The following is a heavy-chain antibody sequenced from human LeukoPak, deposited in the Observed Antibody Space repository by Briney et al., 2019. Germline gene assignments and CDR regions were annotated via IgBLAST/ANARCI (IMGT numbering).Heavy chain of an antibody. CDR3: ARMFLQ. Sequence: PGGSLRLSCEASGFSFSTYEMNWVRQAPGKGLEWVSYITSSGATIYYADSVKGRFTISRDNAKNSMYLQMNSLRVEDTAVYYCARMFLQWARGTLVTVSS. D-gene: IGHD2/OR15-2a*01. CDR1: GFSFSTYE. V-gene: IGHV3-48*03. CDR2: ITSSGATI. J-gene: IGHJ4*02.